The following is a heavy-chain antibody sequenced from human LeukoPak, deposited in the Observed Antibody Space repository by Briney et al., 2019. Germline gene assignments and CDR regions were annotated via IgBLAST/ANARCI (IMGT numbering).Heavy chain of an antibody. D-gene: IGHD2-21*02. CDR3: AREEGGGDCYLS. Sequence: SETLSLTCTVSGGSISSSSHYWGWIRQPPGKGLEWIGSIYYTGSTYYNPSLKSRVTISVDTSKNQFSLKLSSVTAADTAVYYCAREEGGGDCYLSWGPGTLVTVSS. CDR1: GGSISSSSHY. V-gene: IGHV4-39*02. J-gene: IGHJ5*02. CDR2: IYYTGST.